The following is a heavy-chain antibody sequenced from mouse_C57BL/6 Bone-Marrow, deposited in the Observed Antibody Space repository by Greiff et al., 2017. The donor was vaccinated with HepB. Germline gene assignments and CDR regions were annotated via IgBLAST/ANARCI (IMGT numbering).Heavy chain of an antibody. CDR3: ARGVTTVVARYAMDY. Sequence: QVQLQQSGAELARPGASVKLSCKASGYTFTSYGISWVKQRTGQGLEWIGVIYPRSGNTYYNEKLKGKATLTADKSSSTAYMELRSLTSEDSAVYFCARGVTTVVARYAMDYWGQGTSVTVSS. CDR1: GYTFTSYG. V-gene: IGHV1-81*01. J-gene: IGHJ4*01. D-gene: IGHD1-1*01. CDR2: IYPRSGNT.